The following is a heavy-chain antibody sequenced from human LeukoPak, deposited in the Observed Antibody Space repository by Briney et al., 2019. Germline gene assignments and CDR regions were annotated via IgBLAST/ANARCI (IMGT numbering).Heavy chain of an antibody. V-gene: IGHV1-46*01. CDR3: ARYCSSTSCYEEIFDY. J-gene: IGHJ4*02. CDR2: INPSGGST. D-gene: IGHD2-2*01. CDR1: GYSFTNYY. Sequence: ASVKVSCKASGYSFTNYYMHWVRQAPGQGLEWMGVINPSGGSTSYAQKFQGRVTMTRDTFTSTVYMELSSLRSEDTAAYYCARYCSSTSCYEEIFDYWGQGTLVTVSS.